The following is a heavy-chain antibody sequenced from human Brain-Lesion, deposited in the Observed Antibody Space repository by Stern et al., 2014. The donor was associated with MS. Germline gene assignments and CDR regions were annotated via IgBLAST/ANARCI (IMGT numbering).Heavy chain of an antibody. Sequence: QVQLVESGPGLVKPSQTLSLTCNVSGDSISSGDNYWSWIRQSPGKGLEWIGYIYYIGSTFYNPFLKSRVTISVDTSHTQFPLRLSSGTAAATAVYYCARGESSRYYYYFDYWGQGTLVTVSS. J-gene: IGHJ4*02. CDR2: IYYIGST. V-gene: IGHV4-30-4*01. CDR1: GDSISSGDNY. CDR3: ARGESSRYYYYFDY. D-gene: IGHD3-22*01.